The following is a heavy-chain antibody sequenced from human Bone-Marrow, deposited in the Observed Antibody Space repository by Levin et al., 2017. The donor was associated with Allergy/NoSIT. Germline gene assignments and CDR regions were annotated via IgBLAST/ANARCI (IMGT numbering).Heavy chain of an antibody. Sequence: ASVKVSCKASGYTFTNYFIHWLRQAPGQGPEWMAMINPLGGSTSYAQQFQGRVTVTRDTSTSTVYMDLSSLTSEDRAVYYCARDLGIAVGNFDYWGQGTLVTVSS. J-gene: IGHJ4*02. CDR2: INPLGGST. V-gene: IGHV1-46*01. D-gene: IGHD6-19*01. CDR1: GYTFTNYF. CDR3: ARDLGIAVGNFDY.